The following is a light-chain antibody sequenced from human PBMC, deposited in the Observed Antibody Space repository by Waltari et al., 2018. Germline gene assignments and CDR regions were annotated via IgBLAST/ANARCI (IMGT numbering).Light chain of an antibody. J-gene: IGKJ2*01. V-gene: IGKV1-NL1*01. CDR3: QQYYFTPYT. CDR1: QGISNS. CDR2: GAS. Sequence: DIQMTQSPSSLSASVGDRVTITCRASQGISNSLAWYQHKPGKASKLLLYGASRLESGVPPRFSGSVSGTDYTLTISSLQPDDFATYYCQQYYFTPYTFGQGTKLDIK.